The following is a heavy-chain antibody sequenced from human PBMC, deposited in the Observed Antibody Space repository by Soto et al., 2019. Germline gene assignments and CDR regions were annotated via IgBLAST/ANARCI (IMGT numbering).Heavy chain of an antibody. CDR2: ISGSGGST. V-gene: IGHV3-23*01. D-gene: IGHD6-13*01. CDR3: ARRGPGTYFDD. J-gene: IGHJ4*02. CDR1: GFTFSSYA. Sequence: EVQLLESGGGLVQPGGSLRLSCEASGFTFSSYAMNWVRQAPGKGLEWVSVISGSGGSTYYADSVKGRFTISRDNSKNTLYLQMNSLRAEDTAVYYCARRGPGTYFDDWGQGTLVTVSS.